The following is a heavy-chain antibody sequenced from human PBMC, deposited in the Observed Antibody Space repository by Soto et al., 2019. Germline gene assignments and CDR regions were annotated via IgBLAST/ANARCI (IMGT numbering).Heavy chain of an antibody. CDR1: GGSFSGYY. Sequence: ETLSLTCAVYGGSFSGYYWSWIRQPPGKGLEWIGEINHSGSTNYNPSLKSRVTISVDTSKNQFSLKLSSVTAADTAVYYCARDCSGGSCYSELGIRWGQGTLVTVSS. CDR2: INHSGST. V-gene: IGHV4-34*01. CDR3: ARDCSGGSCYSELGIR. J-gene: IGHJ4*02. D-gene: IGHD2-15*01.